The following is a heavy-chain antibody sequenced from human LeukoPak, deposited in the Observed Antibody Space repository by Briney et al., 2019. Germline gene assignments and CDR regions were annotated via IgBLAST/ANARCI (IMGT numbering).Heavy chain of an antibody. CDR3: ARQYSSVAFDP. J-gene: IGHJ5*02. V-gene: IGHV4-59*08. Sequence: SETLSLTYTVSGGSISSYYWSWIRQPPGKGLEWIGYIYYSGSTNYNPSLKSRVTISVDTSKNQFSLKLSSVTAADTAVYYCARQYSSVAFDPWGQGTLVTVSS. CDR1: GGSISSYY. CDR2: IYYSGST. D-gene: IGHD5-18*01.